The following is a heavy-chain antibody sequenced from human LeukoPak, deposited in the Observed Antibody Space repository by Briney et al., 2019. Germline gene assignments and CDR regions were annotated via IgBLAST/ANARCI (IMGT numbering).Heavy chain of an antibody. D-gene: IGHD2-8*01. CDR3: VREDRILLGNDAFDI. CDR1: GFSVRTYW. CDR2: ISSDGIIT. Sequence: GGSLRLSCAASGFSVRTYWMSWVRQAPGKGLVWLSRISSDGIITSYADAVKGRFTLSRDSAKNTLYLQMNSLRGEDTAVYYCVREDRILLGNDAFDIWGQGTMVTVSS. J-gene: IGHJ3*02. V-gene: IGHV3-74*01.